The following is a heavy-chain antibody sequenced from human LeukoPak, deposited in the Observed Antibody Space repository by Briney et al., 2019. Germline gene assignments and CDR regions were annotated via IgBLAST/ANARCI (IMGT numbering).Heavy chain of an antibody. D-gene: IGHD3-9*01. CDR1: GFTFSSYS. V-gene: IGHV3-21*01. Sequence: GGSLRLSCAASGFTFSSYSMNWVRQAPGKGLEWVSSISSSSSYIYYADSVKGRFTISRDNAKNSLYLQMNSLRAEDTAVYYCARDLYYDILTGYFDYWGQGSLVTVSP. J-gene: IGHJ4*02. CDR3: ARDLYYDILTGYFDY. CDR2: ISSSSSYI.